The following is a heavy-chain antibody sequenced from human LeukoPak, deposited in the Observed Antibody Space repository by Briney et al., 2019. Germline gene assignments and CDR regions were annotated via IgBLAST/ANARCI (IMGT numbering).Heavy chain of an antibody. CDR2: IYHSGST. D-gene: IGHD6-13*01. V-gene: IGHV4-38-2*02. Sequence: PSETLSLTCTISSYSISSGYYWGWIRQPPGKGLEWIGSIYHSGSTYYNPSLKSRVTISVDTSKNQFSLKLSSVTAADTAVYYCARGSNIAAAGTRVFDYWGQGTLVTVSS. J-gene: IGHJ4*02. CDR3: ARGSNIAAAGTRVFDY. CDR1: SYSISSGYY.